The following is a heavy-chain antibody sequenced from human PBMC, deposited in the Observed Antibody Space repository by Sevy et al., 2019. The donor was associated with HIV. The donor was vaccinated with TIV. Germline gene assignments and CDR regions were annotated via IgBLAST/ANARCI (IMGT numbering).Heavy chain of an antibody. CDR3: AREWQGIAARHGMDV. Sequence: ASVKVSCKASGGTFISYSISWVRQAPGQGLEWMGGIIPIFGTAIYAQKFQGRVTITADESTSTAYMELSSLRSEDTAVYYCAREWQGIAARHGMDVWGQGTTVTVSS. J-gene: IGHJ6*02. D-gene: IGHD6-6*01. CDR1: GGTFISYS. V-gene: IGHV1-69*13. CDR2: IIPIFGTA.